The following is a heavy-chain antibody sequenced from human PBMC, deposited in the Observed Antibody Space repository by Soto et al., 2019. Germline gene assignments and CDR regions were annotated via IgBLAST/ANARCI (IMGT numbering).Heavy chain of an antibody. CDR2: IYYSGST. CDR3: ARHLYDYIWGTFRPHQIDY. Sequence: SETLSLTCTVSGGSISSSSYYWGWIRQPPGKGLEWLGSIYYSGSTYYNPSLKSRVTISVDTSKNQFSLRLNSVTAADTAVYYCARHLYDYIWGTFRPHQIDYWGQGSLVTVSS. CDR1: GGSISSSSYY. D-gene: IGHD3-16*02. V-gene: IGHV4-39*01. J-gene: IGHJ4*02.